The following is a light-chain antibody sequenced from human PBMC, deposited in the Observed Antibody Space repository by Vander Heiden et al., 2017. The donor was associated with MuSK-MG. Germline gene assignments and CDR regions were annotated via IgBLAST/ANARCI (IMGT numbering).Light chain of an antibody. CDR3: QQRSNWLT. CDR1: QSVSSY. J-gene: IGKJ5*01. Sequence: IVLTQSPATLSSSPGERATLSCRASQSVSSYLAWYQQKPGQAPRLLIYDASNRATGIPARFSGSGSGTDFTLTISSLEPEDFAVYYCQQRSNWLTFGQGTRLEMK. CDR2: DAS. V-gene: IGKV3-11*01.